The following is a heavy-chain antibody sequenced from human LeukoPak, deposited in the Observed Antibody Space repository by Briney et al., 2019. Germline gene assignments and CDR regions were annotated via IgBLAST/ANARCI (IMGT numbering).Heavy chain of an antibody. CDR1: GFTFDDYA. CDR2: ISGDGGST. Sequence: GGSLRLSCAASGFTFDDYAMHWVRQATGKGLEWVSLISGDGGSTYYADSVKGRFTISRDNSKNSLYLQMNSLRTEDTALYYCAKDIQSLARNYYDSSGYAFDIWGQGTMVTVSS. D-gene: IGHD3-22*01. J-gene: IGHJ3*02. CDR3: AKDIQSLARNYYDSSGYAFDI. V-gene: IGHV3-43*02.